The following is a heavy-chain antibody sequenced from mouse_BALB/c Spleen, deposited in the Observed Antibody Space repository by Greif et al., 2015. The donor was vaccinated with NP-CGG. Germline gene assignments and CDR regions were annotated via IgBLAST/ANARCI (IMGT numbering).Heavy chain of an antibody. CDR1: GYTFTDYY. D-gene: IGHD4-1*01. Sequence: QVQLQQSGPELVKPGASVKISCKASGYTFTDYYINWVKQKPGPGLEWIGWIYPGSGNTKYNEKFKGKATLTVDTSSSTAYMQLSSLTSEDTAVYFCARRTGTEAMDYWGQGTSVTVSS. CDR3: ARRTGTEAMDY. V-gene: IGHV1-84*02. J-gene: IGHJ4*01. CDR2: IYPGSGNT.